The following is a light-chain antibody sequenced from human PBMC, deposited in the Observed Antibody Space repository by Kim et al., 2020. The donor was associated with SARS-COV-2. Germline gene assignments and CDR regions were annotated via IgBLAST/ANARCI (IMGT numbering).Light chain of an antibody. Sequence: VSPGQTASITCSGDKLGDKYACWYQQRPGQSPVLVIYQDSKRPSGIPERFSGSNSGNTATLTISGTQAMDEADYYCQAWDSSTAVFGGGTQLTVL. CDR1: KLGDKY. V-gene: IGLV3-1*01. CDR2: QDS. CDR3: QAWDSSTAV. J-gene: IGLJ7*01.